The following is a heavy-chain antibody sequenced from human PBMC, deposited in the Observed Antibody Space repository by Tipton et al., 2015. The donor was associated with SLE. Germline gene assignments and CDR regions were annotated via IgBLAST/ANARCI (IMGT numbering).Heavy chain of an antibody. CDR1: SGSISSRSYY. CDR2: IYHSGST. D-gene: IGHD1-26*01. V-gene: IGHV4-39*07. J-gene: IGHJ3*02. Sequence: TLSLTCTVSSGSISSRSYYWCWIRQPPGKGLEWIGSIYHSGSTYYNPSLKSRVTISVDTSKNQFSLKLSSVAAADTAVYHCAREMLGRNDAFDIRGQGTMVTVSS. CDR3: AREMLGRNDAFDI.